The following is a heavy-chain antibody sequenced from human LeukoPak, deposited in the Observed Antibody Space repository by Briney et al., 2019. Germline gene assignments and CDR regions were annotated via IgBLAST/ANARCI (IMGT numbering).Heavy chain of an antibody. V-gene: IGHV4-34*01. CDR3: ARTSSGYYEYRFDY. CDR1: GGSFSGYY. D-gene: IGHD3-22*01. Sequence: PSETLSLTCAVYGGSFSGYYWSWIRQPPGKGLEWIGEINHSGSTNYNPSLKSRVTISVDTSKNQFSLKLSSVTAADTAVYYCARTSSGYYEYRFDYWGQGTLVTVSS. J-gene: IGHJ4*02. CDR2: INHSGST.